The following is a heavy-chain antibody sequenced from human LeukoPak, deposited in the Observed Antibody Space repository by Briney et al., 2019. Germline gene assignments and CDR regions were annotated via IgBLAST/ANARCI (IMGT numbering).Heavy chain of an antibody. J-gene: IGHJ4*02. V-gene: IGHV4-38-2*01. CDR3: ASLPSNTVTHDY. CDR1: GYSISSSYY. D-gene: IGHD4-11*01. CDR2: IYHSGST. Sequence: SETLSLTCAVSGYSISSSYYWGWIRQPPGKGLEWIGTIYHSGSTHYNPSLKSRVTLSVDTSKNQFSLKLRSVTTADTAVYYCASLPSNTVTHDYWGQGTLVTVSS.